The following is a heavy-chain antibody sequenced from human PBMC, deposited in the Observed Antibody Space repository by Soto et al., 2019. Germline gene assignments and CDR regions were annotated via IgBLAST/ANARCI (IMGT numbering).Heavy chain of an antibody. D-gene: IGHD3-9*01. CDR1: GGSISSGGYY. J-gene: IGHJ4*02. CDR2: IYYSGST. CDR3: ARDLMNYDILTGYYD. Sequence: QVQLRESGPGLVKPSQTLSLTCTVSGGSISSGGYYWSRIRQHPGKGLEWIGYIYYSGSTYYNPSPKSQVTISVDTSNNQFSLKLSSVTAADTAVYYCARDLMNYDILTGYYDWGQGTLVTVSS. V-gene: IGHV4-31*01.